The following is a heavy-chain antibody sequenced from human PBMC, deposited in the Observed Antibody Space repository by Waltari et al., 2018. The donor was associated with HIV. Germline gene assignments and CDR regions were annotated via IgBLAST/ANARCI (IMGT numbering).Heavy chain of an antibody. V-gene: IGHV1-69*08. CDR1: GGEFNSYS. CDR3: ASARETMGVDFES. J-gene: IGHJ4*02. CDR2: TIPNYKTR. Sequence: QLVQAGAEVRKPGSSVRVSCKASGGEFNSYSINWVRQVNGQGLEWLGRTIPNYKTRNNSQKFQGRVTITADKSTSTAYMELSSLKSDDTGVYYCASARETMGVDFESWGQGSLVTVSS. D-gene: IGHD3-10*01.